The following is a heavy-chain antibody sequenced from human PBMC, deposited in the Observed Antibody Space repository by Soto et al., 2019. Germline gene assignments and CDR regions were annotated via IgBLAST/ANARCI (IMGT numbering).Heavy chain of an antibody. CDR3: ARDLRAAGRPGMDV. D-gene: IGHD6-13*01. J-gene: IGHJ6*02. V-gene: IGHV1-69*01. CDR1: GGSFSSYA. CDR2: IIPIVGTG. Sequence: QVQLVQSGAEVKKPGSSVKVSCKAYGGSFSSYAISWVRQAPGQGLEWMGGIIPIVGTGNYAQNFQGRGTITADESTSTAYMELSSRRSADTAMDYCARDLRAAGRPGMDVWGQGTTVTVSS.